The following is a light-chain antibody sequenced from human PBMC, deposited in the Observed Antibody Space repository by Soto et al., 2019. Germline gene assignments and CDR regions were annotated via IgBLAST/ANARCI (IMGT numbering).Light chain of an antibody. CDR2: KAY. V-gene: IGKV1-5*03. CDR1: ESISGW. Sequence: DIRMTQAHFIVAASLLARVTSTCRASESISGWLAWYKKKPGKADKLLIYKAYSLESGVPSRFSGSGSGTEFTLTISSLQPDDFATYSCKQSTSYPRTFAQGTKVDIK. CDR3: KQSTSYPRT. J-gene: IGKJ1*01.